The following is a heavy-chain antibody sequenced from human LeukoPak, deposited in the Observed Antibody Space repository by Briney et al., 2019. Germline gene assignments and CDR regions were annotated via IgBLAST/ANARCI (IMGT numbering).Heavy chain of an antibody. Sequence: SETLSLTCTVSGGSISSYYWSWIRQPPGKGLEWIGYIYYSGSTNYNPSLKSRVTISVDTSKNQFSLKLSSVTAADTAVYYCASSTVSQWLVPVGYFDYWGQGTLVTVSS. CDR2: IYYSGST. V-gene: IGHV4-59*08. J-gene: IGHJ4*02. CDR3: ASSTVSQWLVPVGYFDY. D-gene: IGHD6-19*01. CDR1: GGSISSYY.